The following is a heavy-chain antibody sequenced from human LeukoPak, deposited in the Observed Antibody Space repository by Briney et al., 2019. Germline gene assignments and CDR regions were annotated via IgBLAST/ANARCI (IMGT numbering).Heavy chain of an antibody. CDR3: VREARGYHYTYFDY. J-gene: IGHJ4*02. D-gene: IGHD5-18*01. V-gene: IGHV3-13*01. CDR2: VSAGHHA. Sequence: GGSLRLSCTASGLTLGGHDMHWVRHTPGDGLEGVAAVSAGHHAFYAGSVRGRFTVSREDAKNSLFLQMNSLRAGDTATYYCVREARGYHYTYFDYWGQGSLVTVSS. CDR1: GLTLGGHD.